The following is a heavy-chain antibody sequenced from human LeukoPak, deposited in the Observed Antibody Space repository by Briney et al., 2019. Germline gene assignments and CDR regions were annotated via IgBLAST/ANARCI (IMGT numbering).Heavy chain of an antibody. CDR1: GFIFSSYG. D-gene: IGHD5-12*01. J-gene: IGHJ4*02. CDR3: AKSSSYSGYKGDFDY. CDR2: ISYDGSNK. V-gene: IGHV3-30*18. Sequence: PGRSLRLSCAASGFIFSSYGMHWVRQAPGKGLEWVAVISYDGSNKYYADSVKGRFTISRDNSKNTLYVQMNSLRAEDTALYYCAKSSSYSGYKGDFDYWGQGTLVTVSS.